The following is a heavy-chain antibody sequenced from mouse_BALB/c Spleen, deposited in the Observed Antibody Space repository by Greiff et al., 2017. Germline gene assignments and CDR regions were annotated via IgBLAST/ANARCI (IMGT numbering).Heavy chain of an antibody. Sequence: VQLQQSGPGLVAPSQSLSITCTVSGFSLTGYGVNWVRQPPGKGLEWLGMIWGDGSTDYNSALKSRLNISKDNSKSQVFLKMNSLQTDDTARYYCAREHYGNTGISYAMDYWGQGTSVTVSS. CDR1: GFSLTGYG. CDR3: AREHYGNTGISYAMDY. V-gene: IGHV2-6-7*01. CDR2: IWGDGST. J-gene: IGHJ4*01. D-gene: IGHD2-1*01.